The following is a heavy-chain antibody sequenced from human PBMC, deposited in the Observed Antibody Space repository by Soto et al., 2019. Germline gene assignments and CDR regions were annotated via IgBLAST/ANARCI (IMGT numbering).Heavy chain of an antibody. V-gene: IGHV4-30-4*01. Sequence: SETLSLTCTVSGGSISSGDYYWSWIRQPPGKGLEWIGYIYYSGSTYYNPSLKSRVTISVDTSKNQFSLKLSSVTAADTAVYYCAREMSITGTTGDNWFDPWGQGTMVTVYS. J-gene: IGHJ5*02. CDR3: AREMSITGTTGDNWFDP. CDR2: IYYSGST. CDR1: GGSISSGDYY. D-gene: IGHD1-20*01.